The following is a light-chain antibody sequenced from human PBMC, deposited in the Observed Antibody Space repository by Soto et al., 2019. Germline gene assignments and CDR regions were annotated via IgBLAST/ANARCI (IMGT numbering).Light chain of an antibody. CDR3: HQYSRFPRT. J-gene: IGKJ1*01. V-gene: IGKV1-17*01. CDR2: AAS. Sequence: IQMTQSPSSLSASVGDRVTITCRASQGIGNDLGWYQQKSGKAPKLLIYAASNLQGGVPSRFSGSGSETEFTLTITGLQPDDFATYYCHQYSRFPRTFGQGTKVDIK. CDR1: QGIGND.